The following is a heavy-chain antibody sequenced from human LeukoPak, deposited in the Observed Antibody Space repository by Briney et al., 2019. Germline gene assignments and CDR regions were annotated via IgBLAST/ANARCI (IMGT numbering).Heavy chain of an antibody. J-gene: IGHJ4*02. Sequence: PGGSLRLSCAASGFTFSTYEMNWVRQAPGKGLEWVSYISSSGSAIDYAGSAKGRFTISRDNSKNSLYLQMNSLRAEDTAVYYCAREVGYSYAFVWGQGTLVTVSS. D-gene: IGHD5-18*01. CDR2: ISSSGSAI. CDR3: AREVGYSYAFV. CDR1: GFTFSTYE. V-gene: IGHV3-48*03.